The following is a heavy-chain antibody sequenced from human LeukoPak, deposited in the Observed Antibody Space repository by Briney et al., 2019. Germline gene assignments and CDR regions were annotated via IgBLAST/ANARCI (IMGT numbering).Heavy chain of an antibody. Sequence: GGSLRLSCAASGFTLDDYAMHWVRQAPGKGLEWVSGISWNSGSIGYADSVKGRFTISRDNAKNSLYLQMNSLRAEDTALYYCAKDFTFGGVLYYFDYWGQGTLVTVSS. J-gene: IGHJ4*02. CDR3: AKDFTFGGVLYYFDY. CDR1: GFTLDDYA. CDR2: ISWNSGSI. D-gene: IGHD3-16*01. V-gene: IGHV3-9*01.